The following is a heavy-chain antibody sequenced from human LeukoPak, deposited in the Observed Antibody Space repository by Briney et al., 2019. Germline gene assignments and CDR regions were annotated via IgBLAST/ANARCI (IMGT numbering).Heavy chain of an antibody. CDR1: GYSISSDYY. CDR2: LYRSGST. CDR3: ARAGPGDYFDY. Sequence: SETLSLTCTVSGYSISSDYYWGWIRQPPGKGLEWIGSLYRSGSTNYNPSLKSRVTISVDTSKNQFSLKLSSVTAADTAVYYCARAGPGDYFDYWGQGTLVTVSS. V-gene: IGHV4-38-2*02. J-gene: IGHJ4*02.